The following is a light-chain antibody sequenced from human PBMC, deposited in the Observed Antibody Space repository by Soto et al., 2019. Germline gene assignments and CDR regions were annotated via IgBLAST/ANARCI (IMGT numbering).Light chain of an antibody. V-gene: IGKV3-20*01. CDR3: QQYGRSPPVT. Sequence: EIVLTQSPGTLSLSPGERATLFCRASQSVSSSYLAWYQQRPGQAPNLLIYGTSSRATGIPDRFSGSGSGTDFTLTINRLEPDDFAVYFCQQYGRSPPVTFGQGTRLEIK. CDR1: QSVSSSY. CDR2: GTS. J-gene: IGKJ5*01.